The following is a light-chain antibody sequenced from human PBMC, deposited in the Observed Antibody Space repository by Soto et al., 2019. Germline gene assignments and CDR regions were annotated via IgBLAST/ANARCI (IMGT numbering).Light chain of an antibody. J-gene: IGKJ2*01. V-gene: IGKV3-15*01. CDR2: GSS. Sequence: EIVMTQSPATLSVSPGERATLSCRASQSVSSNLAWYQQKPGQAPRLLFYGSSTRATGVPARFTGSGSGTDFTLTISSLQSEDFAAYYCQQSNNWPYTFGQGTKLEIK. CDR3: QQSNNWPYT. CDR1: QSVSSN.